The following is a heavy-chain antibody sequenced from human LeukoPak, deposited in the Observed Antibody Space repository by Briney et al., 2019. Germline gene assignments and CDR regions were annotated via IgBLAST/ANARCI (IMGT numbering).Heavy chain of an antibody. J-gene: IGHJ4*02. V-gene: IGHV3-9*01. CDR2: ISWNSGGI. CDR3: AKEGAGHDGRFDY. D-gene: IGHD1-26*01. Sequence: PGRSLSLSCAASGFTFDDYAMHWVRQAPGKGLEWVSGISWNSGGIGYADSVKGRFTISRDNAKNSLYLQMNSLRAEDTAFYCAKEGAGHDGRFDYWGQGTLVTVS. CDR1: GFTFDDYA.